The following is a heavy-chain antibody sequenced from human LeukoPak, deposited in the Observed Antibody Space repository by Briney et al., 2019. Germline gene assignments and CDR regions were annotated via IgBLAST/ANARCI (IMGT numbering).Heavy chain of an antibody. Sequence: GGSLRLSCAASRFTFSSYWMSWVRQAPGKGLEWVAKIKQDGSEKYYADSVKGRFTISRDNAKNSLYLQLNSLRAEDTAVYYCARNINNFWSGYLDYMDVWGKGTTVTVSS. CDR2: IKQDGSEK. CDR1: RFTFSSYW. D-gene: IGHD3-3*01. CDR3: ARNINNFWSGYLDYMDV. V-gene: IGHV3-7*01. J-gene: IGHJ6*03.